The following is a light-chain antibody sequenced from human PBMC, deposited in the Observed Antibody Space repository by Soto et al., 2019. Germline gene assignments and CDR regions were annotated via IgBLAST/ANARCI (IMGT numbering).Light chain of an antibody. CDR1: QSVSSIY. V-gene: IGKV3-20*01. CDR2: ATS. J-gene: IGKJ1*01. Sequence: EIVLTQSPGTLSLSPGERASLSCRASQSVSSIYLAWYQQKPGQAPRLLIYATSTRATGIPDRFSGSGSGTDFTLTISRLEPEDFAVYYCQQYGSSLWTFGHGTKVESK. CDR3: QQYGSSLWT.